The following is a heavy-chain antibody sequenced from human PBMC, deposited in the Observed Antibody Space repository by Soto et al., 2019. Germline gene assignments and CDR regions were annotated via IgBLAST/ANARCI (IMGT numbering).Heavy chain of an antibody. D-gene: IGHD6-6*01. J-gene: IGHJ6*02. CDR3: ARFLYSSSSRYYYGMDV. Sequence: ASVKVSCKASGGTFSSYAISWVRQAPGQGLEWMGGIIPIFGTANYAQKFQGRVTITADESTSTAYMELSSLRSEDTAVYYCARFLYSSSSRYYYGMDVWGQGTTVSVSS. V-gene: IGHV1-69*13. CDR1: GGTFSSYA. CDR2: IIPIFGTA.